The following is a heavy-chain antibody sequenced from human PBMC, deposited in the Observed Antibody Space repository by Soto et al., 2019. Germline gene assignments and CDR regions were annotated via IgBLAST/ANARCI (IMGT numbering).Heavy chain of an antibody. CDR1: GDSISDFY. CDR3: ARDGATGRYFYYYGMDV. CDR2: LYTSGRT. Sequence: KTSETLSLTCTVSGDSISDFYWTWIRQPAGKGLEWIGRLYTSGRTNYNPSLKSRVTMSVDTSKNQFSLKLSSVTVADTAVYYCARDGATGRYFYYYGMDVWGQGTTVTVSS. D-gene: IGHD1-1*01. V-gene: IGHV4-4*07. J-gene: IGHJ6*02.